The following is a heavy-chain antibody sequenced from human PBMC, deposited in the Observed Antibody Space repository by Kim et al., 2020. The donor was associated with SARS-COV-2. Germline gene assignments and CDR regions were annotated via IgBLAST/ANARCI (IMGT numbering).Heavy chain of an antibody. J-gene: IGHJ4*02. CDR3: ATDTGRYGSGGPRVDD. D-gene: IGHD3-10*01. CDR2: ISHDGSSK. V-gene: IGHV3-30*03. CDR1: GFSFTAYG. Sequence: GGSLRLSCAASGFSFTAYGMHWVRQAPGKGLEWVTLISHDGSSKYYADSVKGQFTISRDISKRTLYLHMNSLRPEDTAVYYCATDTGRYGSGGPRVDDWGQGTLVTVSS.